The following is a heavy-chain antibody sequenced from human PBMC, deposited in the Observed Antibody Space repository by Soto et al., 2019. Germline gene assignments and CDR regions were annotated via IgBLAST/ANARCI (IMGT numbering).Heavy chain of an antibody. Sequence: SQTLXLAVAISVDSVSSNSSSFNCISQSPSRGLDCLGRTYYRSKWYNDYAVSVKSRITINPDTSKNQFSLQMNSVNPEDTAVYYCARVNGHPVTSGWKHYHGMEVWGPGTTVTVYS. CDR1: VDSVSSNSSS. CDR2: TYYRSKWYN. D-gene: IGHD6-19*01. V-gene: IGHV6-1*01. J-gene: IGHJ6*02. CDR3: ARVNGHPVTSGWKHYHGMEV.